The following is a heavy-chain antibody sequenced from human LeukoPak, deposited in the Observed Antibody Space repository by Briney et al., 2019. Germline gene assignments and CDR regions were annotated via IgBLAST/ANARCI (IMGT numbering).Heavy chain of an antibody. CDR2: IYSGGST. V-gene: IGHV3-66*01. D-gene: IGHD5-12*01. Sequence: GGSLRLSCAASGLTVSSNYMSWVRQAPGKGLEWVSVIYSGGSTYYADSVKGRFTISRDNSKNTLYLQMNSLRAEDTAVYYCAREGSSGYRDAFDIWGQGTMVTVSS. CDR1: GLTVSSNY. J-gene: IGHJ3*02. CDR3: AREGSSGYRDAFDI.